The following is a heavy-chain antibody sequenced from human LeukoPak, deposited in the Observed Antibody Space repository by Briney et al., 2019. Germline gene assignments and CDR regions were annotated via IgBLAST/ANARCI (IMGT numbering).Heavy chain of an antibody. J-gene: IGHJ6*03. CDR2: INPNSGGT. CDR3: ARGVATTNLPQYYYYMDV. Sequence: ASVKVSCKASGYTFTGYYMHWVRQGPGQGLEWMGWINPNSGGTNYAQKFQGRVTMTRDTSISTAYMELSRLRSDDTAVYYCARGVATTNLPQYYYYMDVWGKGTTVTVSS. CDR1: GYTFTGYY. D-gene: IGHD5-12*01. V-gene: IGHV1-2*02.